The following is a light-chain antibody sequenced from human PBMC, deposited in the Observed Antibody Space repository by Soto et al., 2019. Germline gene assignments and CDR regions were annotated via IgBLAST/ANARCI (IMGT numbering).Light chain of an antibody. CDR2: EVT. Sequence: HSVLTQPASVSGSPGQSITISCTGTSRDIGNYNYVSWYQHHPGKAPKLMIYEVTSRPSGVSDRFSGSKSGMTASLTISGLQPEDEAYYFCASYRSANTLAVFATGPKATVL. V-gene: IGLV2-14*01. CDR3: ASYRSANTLAV. CDR1: SRDIGNYNY. J-gene: IGLJ1*01.